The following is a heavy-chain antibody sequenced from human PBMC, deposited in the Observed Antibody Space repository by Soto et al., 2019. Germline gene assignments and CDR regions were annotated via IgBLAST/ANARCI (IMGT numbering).Heavy chain of an antibody. CDR2: FYYSEST. V-gene: IGHV4-39*01. D-gene: IGHD2-2*01. CDR1: GGSISSGPYS. CDR3: ARLGGYCSSTPCYGYYAMDV. Sequence: PSETLSLTCTVSGGSISSGPYSWGWIRQPPGEGLEWIGTFYYSESTYYNPSLESRVTISVDTSKNQFSLKVSSVTVADTAVYYCARLGGYCSSTPCYGYYAMDVLVQGTSVT. J-gene: IGHJ6*02.